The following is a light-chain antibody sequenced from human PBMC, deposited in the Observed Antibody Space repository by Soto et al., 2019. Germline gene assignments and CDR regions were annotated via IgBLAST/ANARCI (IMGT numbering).Light chain of an antibody. V-gene: IGKV1-27*01. CDR3: LKYNKDAPGA. CDR1: EDIGHF. Sequence: DIEMAQSPASLSASEGDTVTLTCQASEDIGHFLAWYQQRPGRVPKLLIYATSRLQPGVPSRFSGSGSGTDFTLTINALQPEDVATYFCLKYNKDAPGAFRQGTKVDIK. CDR2: ATS. J-gene: IGKJ1*01.